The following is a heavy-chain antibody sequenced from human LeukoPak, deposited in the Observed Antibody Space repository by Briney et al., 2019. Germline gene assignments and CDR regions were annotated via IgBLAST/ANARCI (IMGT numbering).Heavy chain of an antibody. V-gene: IGHV3-48*01. J-gene: IGHJ4*02. CDR3: ARGGYYFDY. D-gene: IGHD2-15*01. CDR1: GFTFGDHA. CDR2: ISGSSSTI. Sequence: GGSLRLSCTTSGFTFGDHAMSWFRQAPGKGLEWVSYISGSSSTIYYADSVKGRFTISRDNAKNSLYLQMNSLRAEDTALYYCARGGYYFDYWGQGTLVTVSS.